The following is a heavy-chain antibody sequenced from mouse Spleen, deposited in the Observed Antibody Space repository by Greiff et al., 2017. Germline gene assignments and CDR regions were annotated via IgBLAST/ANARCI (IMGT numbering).Heavy chain of an antibody. D-gene: IGHD3-2*01. CDR3: ATLDSSGFFFAY. Sequence: VKLVESGPGLVAPSQSLSITCTVSGFSLTSYAISWVRQPPGKGLEWLGVIWTGGGTNYNSALKSRLSISKDNSKSQVFLKMNSLQTDDTARYYCATLDSSGFFFAYWGQGTLVTVSA. CDR2: IWTGGGT. CDR1: GFSLTSYA. V-gene: IGHV2-9-1*01. J-gene: IGHJ3*01.